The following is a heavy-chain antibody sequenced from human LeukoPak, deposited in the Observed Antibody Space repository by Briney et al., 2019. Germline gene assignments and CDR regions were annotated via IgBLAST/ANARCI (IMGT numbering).Heavy chain of an antibody. Sequence: SDTLSLTCTVSGGSISSRTYYWGWIRQPPGKGLEWIGSMYYSGSAYYNPSLNSRVTISVDTSKNQFSLKLSSVTAADTAVYYCARQLRRRGGAFDIWGQGTMVTVSS. V-gene: IGHV4-39*01. CDR2: MYYSGSA. J-gene: IGHJ3*02. CDR3: ARQLRRRGGAFDI. D-gene: IGHD3-16*01. CDR1: GGSISSRTYY.